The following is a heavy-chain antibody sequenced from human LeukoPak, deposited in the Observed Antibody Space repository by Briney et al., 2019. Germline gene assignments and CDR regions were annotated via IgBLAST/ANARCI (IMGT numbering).Heavy chain of an antibody. J-gene: IGHJ3*02. CDR1: GYTFTGYY. Sequence: GASVKVSCKASGYTFTGYYMHWVRQAPGQGLEWMGWINPNSGGTNYAQKFQGWVTMTRDTSISTAYMELSRLRSDDTAVYYCAREDMVRGGAFDIWGQGTMVTVSS. CDR3: AREDMVRGGAFDI. D-gene: IGHD3-10*01. V-gene: IGHV1-2*04. CDR2: INPNSGGT.